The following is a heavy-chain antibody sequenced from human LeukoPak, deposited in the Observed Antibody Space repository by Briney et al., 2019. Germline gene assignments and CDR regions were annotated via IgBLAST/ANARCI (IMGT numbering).Heavy chain of an antibody. Sequence: PGGSLRLSCAASGFTFSSYAMSWVRQAPGKGLEWVSAISGSGGSTYYADSVKGRFTISRDNSKNTLYLQMNSLRAEDTAVYYCAKGLAYCGGDCGHHDAFDIWGQGTMVTVSS. CDR3: AKGLAYCGGDCGHHDAFDI. V-gene: IGHV3-23*01. CDR1: GFTFSSYA. J-gene: IGHJ3*02. CDR2: ISGSGGST. D-gene: IGHD2-21*01.